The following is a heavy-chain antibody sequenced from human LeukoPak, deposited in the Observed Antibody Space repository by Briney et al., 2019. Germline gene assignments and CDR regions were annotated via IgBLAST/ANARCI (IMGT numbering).Heavy chain of an antibody. J-gene: IGHJ4*02. CDR2: IIPIFGTA. CDR3: AREVVSIPSYFES. Sequence: SVKVSCKASGGTFSSYAISWVRQAPGQGLEWMGGIIPIFGTANYAQKFQGRVTITADESTSTAYMELSSLIPEDTAVYYCAREVVSIPSYFESWGQGTRVTVSS. V-gene: IGHV1-69*13. D-gene: IGHD2-15*01. CDR1: GGTFSSYA.